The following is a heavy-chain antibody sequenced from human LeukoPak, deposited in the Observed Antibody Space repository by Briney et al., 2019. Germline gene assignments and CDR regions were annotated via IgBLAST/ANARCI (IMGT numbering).Heavy chain of an antibody. CDR2: ISAYNGNT. Sequence: APVKVSCKASGYSFTIYGISWVRQAPGQGLEWMGWISAYNGNTNYAQKLQGRVTMTTDTSTSTAYMELRSLRSDDTAVYYCARGEPSSGYGSFDYWGQGTLVTVSS. CDR1: GYSFTIYG. J-gene: IGHJ4*02. V-gene: IGHV1-18*01. CDR3: ARGEPSSGYGSFDY. D-gene: IGHD5-12*01.